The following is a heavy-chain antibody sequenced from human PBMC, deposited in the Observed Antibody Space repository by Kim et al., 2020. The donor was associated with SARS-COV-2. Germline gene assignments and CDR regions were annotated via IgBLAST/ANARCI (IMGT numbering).Heavy chain of an antibody. J-gene: IGHJ4*01. V-gene: IGHV3-30*04. CDR1: GFTFSSYA. CDR2: ISYDGSNK. D-gene: IGHD1-1*01. Sequence: GGSLRLSCAASGFTFSSYAMHWVRQAPGKGLEWVAVISYDGSNKYYADSVKGRFTISRDNSKNTLYLQMNSLRAEDTAVYYCARVHSTKVQLERRRETPDYWGQGTLVTVSA. CDR3: ARVHSTKVQLERRRETPDY.